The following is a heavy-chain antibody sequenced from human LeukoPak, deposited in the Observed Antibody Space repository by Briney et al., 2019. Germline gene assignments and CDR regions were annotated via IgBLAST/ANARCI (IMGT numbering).Heavy chain of an antibody. CDR2: IKGDGSAK. J-gene: IGHJ4*02. D-gene: IGHD6-13*01. CDR1: GFTFSSYA. V-gene: IGHV3-7*01. CDR3: ARLVLSRSWFDDF. Sequence: GGSLRLSCAASGFTFSSYAMSWVRQAPGKGLEWVANIKGDGSAKYYVDSVKGRFTITRDNAKSSLFLQMNSLRAEDTAVYYCARLVLSRSWFDDFWGQGTLVTVSS.